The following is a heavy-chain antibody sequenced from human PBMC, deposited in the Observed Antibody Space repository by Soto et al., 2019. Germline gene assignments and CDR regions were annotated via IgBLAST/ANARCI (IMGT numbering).Heavy chain of an antibody. D-gene: IGHD3-9*01. CDR1: GFTFSTYS. J-gene: IGHJ4*02. CDR3: AKDPDILTAYYRAYYFDY. CDR2: ISSSSSYI. Sequence: GGSLRLSCAASGFTFSTYSMNWVRQAPGKGLEWVSSISSSSSYIYYADSVKGRFTTSRDNAKNSLYLQMNSLRAEDTAVYYCAKDPDILTAYYRAYYFDYWGQGALVTVSS. V-gene: IGHV3-21*04.